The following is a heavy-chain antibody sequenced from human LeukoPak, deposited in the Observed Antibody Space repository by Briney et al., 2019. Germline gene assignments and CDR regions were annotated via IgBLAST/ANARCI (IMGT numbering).Heavy chain of an antibody. CDR3: ARECGGDCYHGDDYYYGMDV. CDR2: INPNSGGT. D-gene: IGHD2-21*02. J-gene: IGHJ6*02. Sequence: ASVKVSCKASGYTFTGYYMHWVRQAPGQGLEWMGWINPNSGGTNYAQKFQGWVTMTRDTSISTAYMELSRLRSDDTAVYYCARECGGDCYHGDDYYYGMDVWGQGTTVTVSS. V-gene: IGHV1-2*04. CDR1: GYTFTGYY.